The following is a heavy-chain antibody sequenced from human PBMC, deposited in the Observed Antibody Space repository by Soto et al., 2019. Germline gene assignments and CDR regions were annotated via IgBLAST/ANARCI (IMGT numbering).Heavy chain of an antibody. CDR2: INHSGST. V-gene: IGHV4-34*01. CDR3: ARGSIAPILYYFDY. Sequence: SETLSLTCAFYGGSFSGYYWSWIRQPPGKGLEWIGEINHSGSTNYNPSLKSRVTISVDTSKNQFSLKLSSVTAADTAVYYCARGSIAPILYYFDYWGQGTLVTVSS. D-gene: IGHD2-21*01. J-gene: IGHJ4*02. CDR1: GGSFSGYY.